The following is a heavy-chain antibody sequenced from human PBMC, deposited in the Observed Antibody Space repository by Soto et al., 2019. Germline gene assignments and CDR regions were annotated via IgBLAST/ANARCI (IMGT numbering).Heavy chain of an antibody. Sequence: GGSLRLSCAASGFTFSSYGMHWVRQAPGKGLEWVAVILYDGSNKYYADSVKGRFTISRDNSKNTLYLQMNSLRAEDTAVYYCARDRTYYYDSSVISYYYGMDVWGQGTTVTVSS. D-gene: IGHD3-22*01. V-gene: IGHV3-30*03. CDR1: GFTFSSYG. J-gene: IGHJ6*02. CDR3: ARDRTYYYDSSVISYYYGMDV. CDR2: ILYDGSNK.